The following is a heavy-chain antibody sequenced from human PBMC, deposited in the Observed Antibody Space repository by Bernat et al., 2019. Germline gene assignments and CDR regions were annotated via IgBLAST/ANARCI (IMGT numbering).Heavy chain of an antibody. CDR3: ARDRFTIVGVADY. V-gene: IGHV3-30*19. Sequence: QVQLVESGGGVVQPGRSLRLSCAASGFTFSSYGMHWVRQAPGKGLEWVAVISYDGTNKYYADSVKGRFTISRDNSKNTLYLQMTSLRAEDTAVYYCARDRFTIVGVADYWGQGALVTVSA. D-gene: IGHD3-3*01. CDR1: GFTFSSYG. CDR2: ISYDGTNK. J-gene: IGHJ4*02.